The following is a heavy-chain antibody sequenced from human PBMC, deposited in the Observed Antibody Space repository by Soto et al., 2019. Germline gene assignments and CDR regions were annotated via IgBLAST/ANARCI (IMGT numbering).Heavy chain of an antibody. V-gene: IGHV1-2*02. J-gene: IGHJ4*02. CDR2: IDPDTGDT. CDR1: GYTFTGYY. Sequence: QVRLVQSGAEVKKPGASVKVSCKASGYTFTGYYLHWVRQAPGRGPEWMGRIDPDTGDTDSSHKYHCRVTLTRDTAIDTAYMEVTGLTLDDTATYYCARGPLEWGQGALVTVSS. CDR3: ARGPLE.